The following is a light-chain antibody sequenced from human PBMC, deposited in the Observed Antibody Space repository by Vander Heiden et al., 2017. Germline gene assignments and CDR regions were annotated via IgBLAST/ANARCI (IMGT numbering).Light chain of an antibody. CDR2: AAS. CDR3: QQRDSTPVT. V-gene: IGKV1-39*01. Sequence: IQMTQSPSSLSASVGDRVTITCRASQSISSYLNWYQQKPGKAPKLLIYAASSLQSGVPSRFSGSGSGTDFTLTISRLQPEDFATYYCQQRDSTPVTFGRGTKVEIK. J-gene: IGKJ4*01. CDR1: QSISSY.